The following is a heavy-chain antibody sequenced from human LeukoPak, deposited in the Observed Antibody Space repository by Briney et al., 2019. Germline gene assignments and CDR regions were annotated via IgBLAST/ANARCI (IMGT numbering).Heavy chain of an antibody. D-gene: IGHD1-1*01. J-gene: IGHJ4*02. Sequence: GGSLRLSCAASGFPFITYAMRWLRRAPGGGLEWVSAISGTGRNTYYADSVKGRFTISRDNSKDTLYLQMNRLRAEDTAVYYCAKDPHKTGWNDFDYWGQGTLVTVSS. V-gene: IGHV3-23*01. CDR1: GFPFITYA. CDR2: ISGTGRNT. CDR3: AKDPHKTGWNDFDY.